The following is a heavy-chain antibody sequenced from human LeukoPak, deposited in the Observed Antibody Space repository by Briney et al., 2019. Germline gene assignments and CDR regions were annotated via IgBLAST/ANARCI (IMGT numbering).Heavy chain of an antibody. CDR2: IYYSGST. V-gene: IGHV4-59*01. CDR1: GGSISDYY. CDR3: ARSATTVATAEAFDI. Sequence: PSETLSLTCTVSGGSISDYYWNWIRQPPGKRLEWIGYIYYSGSTNYNPSLKSRVTISVDTSKNQFSLKLSSVTAADTAVYYCARSATTVATAEAFDIWGQGTMVTVSS. J-gene: IGHJ3*02. D-gene: IGHD4-23*01.